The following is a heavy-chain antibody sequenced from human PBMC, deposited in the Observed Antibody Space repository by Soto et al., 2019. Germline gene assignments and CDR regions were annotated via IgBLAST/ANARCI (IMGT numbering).Heavy chain of an antibody. CDR2: IYPGDSDT. J-gene: IGHJ6*02. CDR1: VYSFTSYW. CDR3: AIHNRYSSGSYDYYYCTDG. Sequence: GESLQISCKGSVYSFTSYWIGWVRQMPGKGLEWMGIIYPGDSDTRYSPSFQGQVTISADKSISTAYLQWSSLKASDTAMYYCAIHNRYSSGSYDYYYCTDGWGQGRTATVS. V-gene: IGHV5-51*01. D-gene: IGHD6-19*01.